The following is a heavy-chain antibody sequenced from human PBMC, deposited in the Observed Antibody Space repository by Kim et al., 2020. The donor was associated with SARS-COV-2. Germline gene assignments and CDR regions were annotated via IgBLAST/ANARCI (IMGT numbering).Heavy chain of an antibody. V-gene: IGHV3-33*06. CDR2: IWYDGSKK. CDR1: GFTFSRYG. D-gene: IGHD2-15*01. Sequence: GGSLRLSCAASGFTFSRYGMHWVRQAPGKGLEWVAVIWYDGSKKYYVDSVKGRFTISRDNSKNTLYLQMNSLRAEDTAVYYCAKEFSVYCSGGTCYSGSHGMDVWGQGTTVTVSS. J-gene: IGHJ6*02. CDR3: AKEFSVYCSGGTCYSGSHGMDV.